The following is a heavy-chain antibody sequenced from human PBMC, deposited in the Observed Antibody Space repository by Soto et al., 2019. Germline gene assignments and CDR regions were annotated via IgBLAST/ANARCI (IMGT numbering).Heavy chain of an antibody. J-gene: IGHJ3*02. CDR1: GDSISNSNL. V-gene: IGHV4-4*02. CDR3: ASASGNSRAFDI. Sequence: SETLSLTCGVSGDSISNSNLWSWVRQPPGKGLEWIGEIYHSGVTNYSPSLKSRVTMSVDKSKNHFSLKLTSVTAADTAMYYCASASGNSRAFDIWGQGTMVTVSS. CDR2: IYHSGVT. D-gene: IGHD2-21*02.